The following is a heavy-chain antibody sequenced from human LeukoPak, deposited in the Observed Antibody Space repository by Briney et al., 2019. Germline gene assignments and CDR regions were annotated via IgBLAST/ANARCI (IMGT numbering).Heavy chain of an antibody. D-gene: IGHD3-10*01. Sequence: SETLSLTCAVYGGSFSGCYWSWIRQPPGKGLERIGEINHSGSTDYNPSLKSRVAISVDTSKNQFSLKLSSVTAADTAVYYCARGDYYGSGGYWGQGTLVTVSS. CDR2: INHSGST. CDR3: ARGDYYGSGGY. V-gene: IGHV4-34*01. CDR1: GGSFSGCY. J-gene: IGHJ4*02.